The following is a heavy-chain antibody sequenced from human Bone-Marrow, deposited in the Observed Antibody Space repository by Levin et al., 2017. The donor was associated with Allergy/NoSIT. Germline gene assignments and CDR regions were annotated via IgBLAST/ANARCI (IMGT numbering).Heavy chain of an antibody. CDR3: AKEGGSSSSFLSYGMDV. CDR2: ISGSGGST. Sequence: LSLTCAASGFTFSSSAMSWVRQAPGKGLEWVSAISGSGGSTYYADSVKGRFTISRDNSKNTLYLQMNSLRAEDTAVYYCAKEGGSSSSFLSYGMDVWGQGTTVTVSS. D-gene: IGHD6-6*01. CDR1: GFTFSSSA. V-gene: IGHV3-23*01. J-gene: IGHJ6*02.